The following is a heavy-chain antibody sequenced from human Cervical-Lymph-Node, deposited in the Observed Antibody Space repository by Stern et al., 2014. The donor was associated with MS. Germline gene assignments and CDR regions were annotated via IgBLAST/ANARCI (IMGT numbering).Heavy chain of an antibody. CDR2: SYYSGRT. Sequence: QVQLVESGPGLVKPSETLSLTCTVSGGSISSDYWSWIRQPPGKRLEWIGYSYYSGRTNYNPSLKSRVTISVDTSNNQFSLKLRSVTAADTAVYYCARVRAIAGRSWWFDPWGQGTLVTVSS. CDR1: GGSISSDY. D-gene: IGHD6-6*01. J-gene: IGHJ5*02. CDR3: ARVRAIAGRSWWFDP. V-gene: IGHV4-59*01.